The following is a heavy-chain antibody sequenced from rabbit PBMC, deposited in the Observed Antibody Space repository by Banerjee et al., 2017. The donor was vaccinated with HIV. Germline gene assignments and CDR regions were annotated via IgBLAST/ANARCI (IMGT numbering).Heavy chain of an antibody. D-gene: IGHD8-1*01. CDR1: GFSFSSSYY. CDR2: IDPVFGGT. Sequence: QEQLVESGGGLVQPEGSLTLTCTASGFSFSSSYYMCWVRQAPGKGLEWIGYIDPVFGGTYYASWVNGRFTISSHNAQNTLYLQLNSLTAADTATYFCVRDADSSGVYFNLWGPGTLVT. J-gene: IGHJ4*01. V-gene: IGHV1S45*01. CDR3: VRDADSSGVYFNL.